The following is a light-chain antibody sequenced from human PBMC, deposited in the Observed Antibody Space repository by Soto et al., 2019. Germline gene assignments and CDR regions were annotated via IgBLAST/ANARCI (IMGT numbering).Light chain of an antibody. CDR2: KAS. Sequence: DIQMIQSPSTLSASIGDRVTITCRASQSFATWLAWYQQKPGKAPRLLIYKASILQSGVPSRFSGCASGTEFTLTVSSLQPDDFETYYCQHSRTFGQGTKVEIK. V-gene: IGKV1-5*03. CDR1: QSFATW. CDR3: QHSRT. J-gene: IGKJ1*01.